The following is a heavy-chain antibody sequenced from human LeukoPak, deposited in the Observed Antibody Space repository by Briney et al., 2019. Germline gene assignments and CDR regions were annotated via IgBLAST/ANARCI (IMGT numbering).Heavy chain of an antibody. CDR2: TFRSGSP. CDR3: ARVLWFGEYYFDY. V-gene: IGHV4-39*07. CDR1: GGSISSYY. D-gene: IGHD3-10*01. Sequence: SETLSLTCTVSGGSISSYYWGWIRQPPGKGLEWLGTTFRSGSPYYNPSLKSRLTISVDTSKNQFSLKLNSVAAADTAVYYCARVLWFGEYYFDYWGQGILVTVSS. J-gene: IGHJ4*02.